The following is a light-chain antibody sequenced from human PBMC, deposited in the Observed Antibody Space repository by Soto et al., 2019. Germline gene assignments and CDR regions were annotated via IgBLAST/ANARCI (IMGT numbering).Light chain of an antibody. J-gene: IGLJ1*01. CDR2: EVT. V-gene: IGLV2-23*02. Sequence: QSVLTQPASVSGSPGQSITISCTGSSSDVGTYNLVSWYQQHPGEAPKLMIYEVTMRPSGFSNRFSGSKSGNTASLTISGLQAEDEADYYCCSYAGSSYGFGTGTKVTVL. CDR3: CSYAGSSYG. CDR1: SSDVGTYNL.